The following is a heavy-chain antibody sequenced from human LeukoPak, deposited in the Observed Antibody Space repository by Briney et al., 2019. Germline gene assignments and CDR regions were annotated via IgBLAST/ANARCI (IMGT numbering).Heavy chain of an antibody. CDR1: GFTFSSYA. D-gene: IGHD3-22*01. V-gene: IGHV3-23*01. CDR2: ISATGP. CDR3: AKQSYYDGSGYYPH. J-gene: IGHJ1*01. Sequence: GGSLRLSCAASGFTFSSYAMSWVRQPPGKGLEWVSAISATGPYYADSVKGRFTISRDNSRNTVYLQMHSLRAGDTAVYFCAKQSYYDGSGYYPHWGQGALVTVSS.